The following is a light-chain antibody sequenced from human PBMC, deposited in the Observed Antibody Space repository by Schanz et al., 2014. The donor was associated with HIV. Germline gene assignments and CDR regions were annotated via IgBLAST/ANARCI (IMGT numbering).Light chain of an antibody. CDR2: DVT. J-gene: IGLJ2*01. CDR1: SRDHGGYNY. Sequence: QSALTQPASVSGSPGQSITISCTGTSRDHGGYNYPSRYQQHPGKAPKLMIYDVTNRPSGVSNRFSGSKSGNTASLTISGLQAEDETDYYCSSYSTSDTLVFGGGTKLTVL. V-gene: IGLV2-14*03. CDR3: SSYSTSDTLV.